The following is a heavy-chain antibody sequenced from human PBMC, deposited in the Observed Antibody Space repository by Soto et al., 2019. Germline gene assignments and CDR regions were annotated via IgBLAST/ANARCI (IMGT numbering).Heavy chain of an antibody. D-gene: IGHD6-6*01. CDR1: GYTFTSYG. Sequence: ASVKVSCKASGYTFTSYGISWVRQAPGQGLEWMGWISAYNGNTNYAQKLQGRVTMTTDTSTSTAYMELRSLRSDDTAVYYCARVRSDSSSDYYGMDVGGKGTTVTVS. J-gene: IGHJ6*04. CDR3: ARVRSDSSSDYYGMDV. V-gene: IGHV1-18*04. CDR2: ISAYNGNT.